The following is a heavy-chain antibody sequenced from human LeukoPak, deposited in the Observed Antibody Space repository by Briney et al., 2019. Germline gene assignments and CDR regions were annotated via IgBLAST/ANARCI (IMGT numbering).Heavy chain of an antibody. J-gene: IGHJ4*02. V-gene: IGHV3-23*01. CDR3: AIEEGAYYGSGTYFDY. CDR2: ISSGAGGT. D-gene: IGHD3-10*01. Sequence: PGGSLRLSCAASGFTFSSYEMNWVRQAPVKGLEWVATISSGAGGTYYADSVKGRFTISRDNSKNTLYLQMNSLRAEDTAVYYCAIEEGAYYGSGTYFDYWGRGTLVTVSS. CDR1: GFTFSSYE.